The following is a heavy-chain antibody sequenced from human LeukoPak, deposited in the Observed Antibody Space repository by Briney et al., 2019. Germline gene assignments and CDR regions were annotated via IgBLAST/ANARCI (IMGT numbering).Heavy chain of an antibody. CDR3: ARVQYDSSGDNAFDI. CDR2: IYTGGRT. J-gene: IGHJ3*02. D-gene: IGHD3-22*01. CDR1: GFAVSSNY. Sequence: GGSLRLSCAASGFAVSSNYMNWVRQAPGKGLEWVSVIYTGGRTYYADSVKGRFTISRDNAKNSLYLQMNSLRAEDTAVYYCARVQYDSSGDNAFDIWGQGTMVTVSS. V-gene: IGHV3-53*01.